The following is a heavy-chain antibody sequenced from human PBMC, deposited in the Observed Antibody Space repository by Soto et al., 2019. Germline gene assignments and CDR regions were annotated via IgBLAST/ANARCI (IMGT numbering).Heavy chain of an antibody. CDR3: ANITFACSGGSCLYDY. J-gene: IGHJ4*02. D-gene: IGHD2-15*01. CDR2: ISYDGSNK. Sequence: GGSLRLSCAASGFTFSSYGMHWVRQAPGKGLEWVAVISYDGSNKYYAGSVKGRFTISRDNSKNTLYLQMNSLRAEDTAVYYYANITFACSGGSCLYDYWGQGTLVTVSS. CDR1: GFTFSSYG. V-gene: IGHV3-30*18.